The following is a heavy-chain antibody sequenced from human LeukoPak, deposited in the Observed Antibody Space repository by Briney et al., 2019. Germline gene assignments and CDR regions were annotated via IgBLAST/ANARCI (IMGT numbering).Heavy chain of an antibody. D-gene: IGHD1-26*01. J-gene: IGHJ4*02. Sequence: SETLSLTCTVSGGSISSYYWGWIRQPPGKGLEWIGSIYYSGSTYYNPSLKSRVTISVDTSKNQFSLKLSSVTAADTAVYYCARELSGSSSNWGQGTLVTVSS. CDR1: GGSISSYY. CDR3: ARELSGSSSN. V-gene: IGHV4-39*07. CDR2: IYYSGST.